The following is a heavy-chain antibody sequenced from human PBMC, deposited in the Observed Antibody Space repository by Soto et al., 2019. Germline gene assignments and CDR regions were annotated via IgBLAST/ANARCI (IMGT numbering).Heavy chain of an antibody. V-gene: IGHV1-69*02. Sequence: QVQLVQSGAEVKKPGSSVKVSCKASGGTFSSYTISWVRQAPGQGREWMGRIIPILGIANYAQKFLGRVTITADKSTSTAYMELSSLRSEDTAVYYCAYRVQQLDTSLDYWGQGTLVTVSS. J-gene: IGHJ4*02. CDR3: AYRVQQLDTSLDY. CDR1: GGTFSSYT. CDR2: IIPILGIA. D-gene: IGHD6-13*01.